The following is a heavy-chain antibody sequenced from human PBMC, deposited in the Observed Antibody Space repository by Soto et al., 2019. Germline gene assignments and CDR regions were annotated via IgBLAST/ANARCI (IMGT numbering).Heavy chain of an antibody. D-gene: IGHD2-15*01. CDR3: ARVVVAATCAFDI. V-gene: IGHV3-7*04. CDR1: GFTFSSYW. J-gene: IGHJ3*02. Sequence: GGSLRLSCAASGFTFSSYWMSWVRQAPGKGLEWVANIKQDGSEKYYVDSVKGRFTISRDNAKNSLYLQMNSLRAEDTAVYYCARVVVAATCAFDIWGQGTMVTVSS. CDR2: IKQDGSEK.